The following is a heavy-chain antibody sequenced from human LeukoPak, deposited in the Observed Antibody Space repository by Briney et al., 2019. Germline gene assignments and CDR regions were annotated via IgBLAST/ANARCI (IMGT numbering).Heavy chain of an antibody. CDR1: GYTFTSYD. D-gene: IGHD6-19*01. Sequence: ASVKVSCKASGYTFTSYDINWVRQATGQGLEWMGWMNPNSGNTGYAQKFQGRVTMTRDTSISTAYMELSRLRSDDTAVYYCASRVSSGGENWFDPWGQGTLVTVSS. J-gene: IGHJ5*02. V-gene: IGHV1-8*01. CDR2: MNPNSGNT. CDR3: ASRVSSGGENWFDP.